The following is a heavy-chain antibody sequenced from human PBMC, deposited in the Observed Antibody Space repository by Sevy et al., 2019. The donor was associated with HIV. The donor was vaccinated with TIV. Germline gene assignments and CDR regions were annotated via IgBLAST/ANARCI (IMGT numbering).Heavy chain of an antibody. CDR3: ARDLPPSATTVAHFDY. J-gene: IGHJ4*02. Sequence: GSLRLSCAASGVTFSSYEMNWVRQAPGKGLEWGSYITNSGSAEYYPDSVRGRFTISRDNTKNSLYLQMNSLRAEDTALYYCARDLPPSATTVAHFDYWGRGTLVTVSS. V-gene: IGHV3-48*03. CDR1: GVTFSSYE. CDR2: ITNSGSAE. D-gene: IGHD4-17*01.